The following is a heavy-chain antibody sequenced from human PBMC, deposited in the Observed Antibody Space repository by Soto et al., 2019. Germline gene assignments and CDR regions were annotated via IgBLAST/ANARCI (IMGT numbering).Heavy chain of an antibody. CDR3: ASLYYYDSSGYY. J-gene: IGHJ4*02. Sequence: GGSLRVSCAASRFTFSSYAMHWVRQAPGKGLEWVAVISYDGSNKYYADSVKGRFTISRDNSKNTLYLQMNSLRAEDTAVYYCASLYYYDSSGYYWGQGTLVTVSS. V-gene: IGHV3-30-3*01. CDR2: ISYDGSNK. D-gene: IGHD3-22*01. CDR1: RFTFSSYA.